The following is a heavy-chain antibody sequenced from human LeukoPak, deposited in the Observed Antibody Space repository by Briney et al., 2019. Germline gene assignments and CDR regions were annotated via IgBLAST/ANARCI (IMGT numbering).Heavy chain of an antibody. D-gene: IGHD5-18*01. CDR1: GGSISSGGYS. CDR2: IYHSGST. J-gene: IGHJ4*02. Sequence: PSETLSLTCAVSGGSISSGGYSWSWIRQPPGKGLEWIGYIYHSGSTYYNPSLKSRVTISVDRSKNQFSLKLSSVTAADTAVYYCARSIQLWAPYSDYWGQGTLVTVSS. V-gene: IGHV4-30-2*01. CDR3: ARSIQLWAPYSDY.